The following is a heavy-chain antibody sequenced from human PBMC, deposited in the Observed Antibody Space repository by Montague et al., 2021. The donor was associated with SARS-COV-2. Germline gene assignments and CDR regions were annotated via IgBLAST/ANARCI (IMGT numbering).Heavy chain of an antibody. D-gene: IGHD3-3*01. V-gene: IGHV2-5*02. CDR1: GFSLNTDGVG. CDR2: IYWDGDQ. CDR3: ARRYDFYRAEAFDV. J-gene: IGHJ3*01. Sequence: PALVKPTQTLTLTCVFSGFSLNTDGVGVAWIRRPPGKALEWLALIYWDGDQRYPPSLKTRLTITKDTSKNWVVLTMTNLDPVDTATYYCARRYDFYRAEAFDVWGQGTMLTVSS.